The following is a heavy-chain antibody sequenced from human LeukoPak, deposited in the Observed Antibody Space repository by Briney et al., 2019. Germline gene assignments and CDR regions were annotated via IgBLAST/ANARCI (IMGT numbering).Heavy chain of an antibody. CDR2: IASDGSST. J-gene: IGHJ4*02. CDR3: ARGRPHGTAY. Sequence: TGGSLRLSCAASGFTFSSYWMNWVRHAPGKGLVWVSRIASDGSSTTYAASVKGRFSISRDNAKNTLYLQMNSLRVEDTAVYYCARGRPHGTAYWGQGTLVTVSS. V-gene: IGHV3-74*01. D-gene: IGHD2-8*02. CDR1: GFTFSSYW.